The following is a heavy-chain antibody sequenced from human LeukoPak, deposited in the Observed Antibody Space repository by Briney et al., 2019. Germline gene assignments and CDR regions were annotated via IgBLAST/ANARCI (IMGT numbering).Heavy chain of an antibody. CDR3: AKEFVLWFGESPGAFDI. V-gene: IGHV3-30*02. D-gene: IGHD3-10*01. J-gene: IGHJ3*02. CDR1: GFTFGDYA. CDR2: IRYDGSNK. Sequence: GGSPRLSCTASGFTFGDYAMSWFRQAPGKGLEWVAFIRYDGSNKYYADSVKGRLTISRDNSKNTLYLQMNSLRAEDTAVYYCAKEFVLWFGESPGAFDIWGQGTMVTVSS.